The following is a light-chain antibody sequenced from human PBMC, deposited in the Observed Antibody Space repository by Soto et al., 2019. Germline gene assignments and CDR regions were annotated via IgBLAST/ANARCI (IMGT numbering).Light chain of an antibody. CDR1: QRVSSNF. Sequence: PGERATLSCTASQRVSSNFLAWYQQKPGQSPRLVIYGASNRAAGIPDRFSGSGSRTDFTLTISRLEPEDFAVYHCQKYGSSPPNFGGGTKVDIK. CDR3: QKYGSSPPN. J-gene: IGKJ4*01. CDR2: GAS. V-gene: IGKV3-20*01.